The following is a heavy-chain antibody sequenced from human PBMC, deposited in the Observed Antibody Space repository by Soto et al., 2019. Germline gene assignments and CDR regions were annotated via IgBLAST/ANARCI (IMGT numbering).Heavy chain of an antibody. Sequence: GESLKISCKGSGYIFTSYWIGWVRQMPGKGLEWMGIIYPGDSDTRYSPSFQGQVTISADKSISTAYLQWSSLKASDTAMYYCAISSSSFSNYYGMDVWGQGTTVTVSS. CDR1: GYIFTSYW. CDR2: IYPGDSDT. CDR3: AISSSSFSNYYGMDV. J-gene: IGHJ6*02. V-gene: IGHV5-51*01. D-gene: IGHD6-6*01.